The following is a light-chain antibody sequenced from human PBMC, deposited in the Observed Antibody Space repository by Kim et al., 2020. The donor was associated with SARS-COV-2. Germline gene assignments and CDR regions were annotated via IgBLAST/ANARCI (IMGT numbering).Light chain of an antibody. V-gene: IGLV3-1*01. Sequence: SYELTQPPSVSVSPGQTASITCSGDKLGDKYACWYQQKPGQSPVLVIYQDNKRPSGIPERFSGSRSGSTATLTISGTQAMDEADYSCQAWDSSAGGVFGG. J-gene: IGLJ3*02. CDR2: QDN. CDR1: KLGDKY. CDR3: QAWDSSAGGV.